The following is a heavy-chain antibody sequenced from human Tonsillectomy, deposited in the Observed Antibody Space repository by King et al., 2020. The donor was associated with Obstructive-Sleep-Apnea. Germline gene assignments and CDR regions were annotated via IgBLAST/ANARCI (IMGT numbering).Heavy chain of an antibody. CDR2: IKNKDNKYTT. CDR1: GFTFSEHY. CDR3: AKDLGSPIVGTQ. V-gene: IGHV3-72*01. J-gene: IGHJ4*02. Sequence: QLVQSGGGLVQTGGSLRLSCAASGFTFSEHYMDWVRQAPGKGPEWVGRIKNKDNKYTTEYAASGKGRFTISRDDSQNSLYLQMNSLRTEDTAVYYCAKDLGSPIVGTQWGQGTPVTV. D-gene: IGHD1-26*01.